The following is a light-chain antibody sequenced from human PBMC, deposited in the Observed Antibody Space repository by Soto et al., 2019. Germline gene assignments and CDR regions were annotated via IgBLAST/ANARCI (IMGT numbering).Light chain of an antibody. CDR3: SSYTSISTYV. CDR2: DVT. V-gene: IGLV2-14*01. CDR1: SSDVGGYNF. Sequence: QSVLTQPASVSGSPGQSITISCTGTSSDVGGYNFVSWYQQHPDKAPKLLIYDVTNRPSGVSNCFSGSKSGNTASLTISGIQAEDEADYYCSSYTSISTYVFGTGTKLTVL. J-gene: IGLJ1*01.